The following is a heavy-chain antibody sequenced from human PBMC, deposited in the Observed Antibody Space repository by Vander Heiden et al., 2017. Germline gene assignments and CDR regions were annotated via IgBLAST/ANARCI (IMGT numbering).Heavy chain of an antibody. CDR1: GYTFTSYG. D-gene: IGHD3-10*01. J-gene: IGHJ6*02. CDR3: AREGYYGSGSSPGGMDV. V-gene: IGHV1-18*04. CDR2: ISPYNGNT. Sequence: QVQLVQSGTEVKKPGASVKVSCKASGYTFTSYGINWVRQAPGQGLEWMGLISPYNGNTKYAQKFQGKVTMTTDTSTRTAYMELRSLRSDDTAVYYCAREGYYGSGSSPGGMDVWGQGTTVSVSS.